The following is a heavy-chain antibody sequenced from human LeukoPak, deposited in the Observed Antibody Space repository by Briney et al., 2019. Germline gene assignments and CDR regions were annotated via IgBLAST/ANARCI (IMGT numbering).Heavy chain of an antibody. Sequence: GGSLRLSCVAYGFTFMNDWMTWVPHAPGRGLVWVASINQDGSDKYYVDAVKGRFDISRDNAKNSLYLQMNSLRADDMAVYFCACEHSWGQGTVVTVSS. J-gene: IGHJ4*02. CDR2: INQDGSDK. CDR3: ACEHS. V-gene: IGHV3-7*01. CDR1: GFTFMNDW.